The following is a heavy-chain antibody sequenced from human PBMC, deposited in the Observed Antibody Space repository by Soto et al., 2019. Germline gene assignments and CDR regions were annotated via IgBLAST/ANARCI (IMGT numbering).Heavy chain of an antibody. J-gene: IGHJ6*02. V-gene: IGHV3-15*01. D-gene: IGHD3-3*02. CDR2: IKSKTDGGTT. Sequence: EVQLVESGGGLVKPGGSLRLSCAASGFTFSNAWMSWVRQAPGKGLEWVGRIKSKTDGGTTDYAAPVKGRFTISRDDSKNTLYLQMNSLKTEDTAVYYCTTGLAGYYYYYGMDVWGQGTTVTVSS. CDR3: TTGLAGYYYYYGMDV. CDR1: GFTFSNAW.